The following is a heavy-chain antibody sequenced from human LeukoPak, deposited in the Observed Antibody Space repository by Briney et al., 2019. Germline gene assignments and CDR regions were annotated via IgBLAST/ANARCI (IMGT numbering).Heavy chain of an antibody. J-gene: IGHJ5*02. CDR3: ARGATGWFDP. CDR1: GGSITSSPYS. CDR2: IYYSGST. V-gene: IGHV4-39*07. Sequence: SETLSLTCTVSGGSITSSPYSWAWIRQPPGKGLEWIGIIYYSGSTFYNPSLESRVTISIDSSKNQFSLKLSSVTAADTAVYYCARGATGWFDPWGQGTLVTVSS. D-gene: IGHD1-26*01.